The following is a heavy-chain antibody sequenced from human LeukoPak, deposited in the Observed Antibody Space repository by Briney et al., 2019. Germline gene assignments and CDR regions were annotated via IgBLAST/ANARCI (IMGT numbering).Heavy chain of an antibody. V-gene: IGHV3-21*04. CDR2: ISSSSSYI. Sequence: PGGSLRLSCAASGFTFSSYSMNWVRQATGKGLEWVSSISSSSSYIYYADSVEGRFTISRDNAKNSLYLQMNSLRAEDTAVYYCARLGVDTAMADAFDIWGQGTMVTVSS. D-gene: IGHD5-18*01. J-gene: IGHJ3*02. CDR3: ARLGVDTAMADAFDI. CDR1: GFTFSSYS.